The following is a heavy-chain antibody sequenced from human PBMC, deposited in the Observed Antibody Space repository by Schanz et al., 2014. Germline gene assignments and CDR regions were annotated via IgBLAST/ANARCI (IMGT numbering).Heavy chain of an antibody. CDR3: ARNYGGHSEESDRYGMDV. CDR2: ISSGGTTI. Sequence: EVQLVESGGGLVQPGRSLRLSCTASGFTFGDHSMSWVRQAPGKGLEWIAYISSGGTTIYYADSVKGRFTISRDNAKSSLYLQMNSLRDEDTAVYYCARNYGGHSEESDRYGMDVWGQGTTVTVSS. J-gene: IGHJ6*02. D-gene: IGHD4-17*01. V-gene: IGHV3-48*02. CDR1: GFTFGDHS.